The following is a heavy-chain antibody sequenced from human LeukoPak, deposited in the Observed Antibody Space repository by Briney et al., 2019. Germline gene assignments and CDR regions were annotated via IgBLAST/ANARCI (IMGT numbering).Heavy chain of an antibody. V-gene: IGHV1-58*02. Sequence: SVKLCCKASGFTFTSSAMQWVRQARGQRLEWIGWIVVGSGNTNYAQKFQERVTITRDMYTSTAYMELSSLRSEDTAVYYCAAGEEWELPGFDYWGQGTLVTVSS. CDR2: IVVGSGNT. CDR1: GFTFTSSA. CDR3: AAGEEWELPGFDY. J-gene: IGHJ4*02. D-gene: IGHD1-26*01.